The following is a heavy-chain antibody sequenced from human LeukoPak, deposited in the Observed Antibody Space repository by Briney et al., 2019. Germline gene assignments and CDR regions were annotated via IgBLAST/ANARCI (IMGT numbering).Heavy chain of an antibody. CDR3: ARESRWFGELLTDY. V-gene: IGHV1-18*01. D-gene: IGHD3-10*01. CDR2: ISTDNGNT. J-gene: IGHJ4*02. Sequence: ASVKVSCKASGYTFTSYGVSWVRQAPGQGLEWMGWISTDNGNTNFAQKLQGRVTMTTDTSTNTAYMELRSLRSDDTAVYYCARESRWFGELLTDYWGQGTLVTVSS. CDR1: GYTFTSYG.